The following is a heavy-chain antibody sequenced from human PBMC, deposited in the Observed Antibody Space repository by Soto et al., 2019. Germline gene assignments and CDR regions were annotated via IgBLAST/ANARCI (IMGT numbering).Heavy chain of an antibody. CDR3: ARDRRGSPEYH. Sequence: QVQLQESGPGLVKPSETLSLTCTVSGGSVSSGNYYWSWIRQPPGKGLEWIGYIFHSGSTNYNPSLKSRVTISIDTAKNQSSLRLSSVTPADTAMYYCARDRRGSPEYHWGQGIPVTVSS. J-gene: IGHJ4*02. V-gene: IGHV4-61*01. D-gene: IGHD6-13*01. CDR1: GGSVSSGNYY. CDR2: IFHSGST.